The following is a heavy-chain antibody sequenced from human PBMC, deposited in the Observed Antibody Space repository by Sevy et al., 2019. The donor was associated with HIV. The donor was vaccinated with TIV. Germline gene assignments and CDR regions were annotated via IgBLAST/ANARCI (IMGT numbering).Heavy chain of an antibody. J-gene: IGHJ4*02. CDR1: GGSISSYY. CDR2: FYYSGKN. CDR3: ASEGPSYYDRSGYYRFDY. D-gene: IGHD3-22*01. Sequence: LETLSLTCSVSGGSISSYYWSWIRQPPGKGLEWIGSFYYSGKNIYSPSLKSRVTISVDTSKNQFSLKLRSVTAADTAVYYCASEGPSYYDRSGYYRFDYWGQGTLVTVSS. V-gene: IGHV4-59*01.